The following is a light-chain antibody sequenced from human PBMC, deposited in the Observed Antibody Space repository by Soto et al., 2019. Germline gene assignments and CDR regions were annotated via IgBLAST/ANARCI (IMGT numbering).Light chain of an antibody. J-gene: IGKJ1*01. Sequence: DIQMTQSPSTLSASVGDRVTITCRASQSISSWLAWYQQKPGKAPKLLIYKASSLESGVPSRFSGSGSGTVFTLTISSLQPDDFATYYCQQYNSLWTFGQGTMLEIK. CDR3: QQYNSLWT. V-gene: IGKV1-5*03. CDR2: KAS. CDR1: QSISSW.